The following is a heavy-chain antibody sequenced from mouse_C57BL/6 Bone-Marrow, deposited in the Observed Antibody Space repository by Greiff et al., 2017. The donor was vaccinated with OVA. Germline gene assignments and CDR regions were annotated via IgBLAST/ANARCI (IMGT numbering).Heavy chain of an antibody. CDR3: ARLKGSSYVQYFGV. CDR1: GYTFTDYN. J-gene: IGHJ1*03. D-gene: IGHD1-1*01. CDR2: INPNNGGT. V-gene: IGHV1-18*01. Sequence: EVQLQQSGPELVKPGASVKIPCTASGYTFTDYNMDWVKQSPGKSLEWIGDINPNNGGTIYTQKFKGQATLTVDKSSSTAYMELRSLTSEDTAVYYCARLKGSSYVQYFGVWGTGTTVTVSS.